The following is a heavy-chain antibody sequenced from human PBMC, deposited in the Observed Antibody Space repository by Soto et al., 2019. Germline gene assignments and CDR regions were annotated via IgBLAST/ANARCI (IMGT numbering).Heavy chain of an antibody. V-gene: IGHV1-69*13. CDR2: VVPIRRTA. J-gene: IGHJ4*02. CDR1: GGTFSSYR. CDR3: VRDSGAKLSSS. Sequence: SVNVSCKASGGTFSSYRINWVRQAPGPGLEWVGGVVPIRRTADYAQTFQGRVSITADESARTSYMELRSLRSQDTAVYYCVRDSGAKLSSSWGQGTLGNVSS. D-gene: IGHD6-13*01.